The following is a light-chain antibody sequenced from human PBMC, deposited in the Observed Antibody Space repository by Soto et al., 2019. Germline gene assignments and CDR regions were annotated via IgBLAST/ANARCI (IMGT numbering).Light chain of an antibody. CDR2: RND. J-gene: IGLJ1*01. CDR3: AAWDDTVRSYV. Sequence: QSVLTQPSSVSGTPGQGVTISCSGSISNIGNNYVYWFQQLPATAPKVLINRNDQRPSGVPDRLSGSKSGTSASLAISAFRYADEADYYCAAWDDTVRSYVFGTGTKVTVL. V-gene: IGLV1-47*01. CDR1: ISNIGNNY.